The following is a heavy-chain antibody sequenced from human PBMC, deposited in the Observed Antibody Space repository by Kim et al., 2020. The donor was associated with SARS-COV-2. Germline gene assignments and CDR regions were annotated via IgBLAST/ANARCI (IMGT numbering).Heavy chain of an antibody. J-gene: IGHJ3*02. CDR2: IIPIFGTA. CDR1: GGTFSSYA. V-gene: IGHV1-69*13. D-gene: IGHD3-10*01. Sequence: SVKVSCKASGGTFSSYAISWVRQAPGQGLEWMGGIIPIFGTANYAQKFQGRVTITADESTSTAYMELSSLRSEDTAVYYCAGGYYYGSGSYYDAFDIWGQGTMVTVSS. CDR3: AGGYYYGSGSYYDAFDI.